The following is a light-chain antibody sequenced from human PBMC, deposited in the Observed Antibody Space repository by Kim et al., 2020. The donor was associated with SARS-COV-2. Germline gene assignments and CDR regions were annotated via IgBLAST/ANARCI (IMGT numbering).Light chain of an antibody. J-gene: IGKJ4*01. V-gene: IGKV1-16*02. Sequence: ASVGNRVTIACQTSQDVSNSLAWFQQKPGKAPRALIYAASSLQNGVPSKFSGSGSGTDFTLTISGLQPEDFATYYCQQYNTYPRTFGGGTKVDIK. CDR3: QQYNTYPRT. CDR2: AAS. CDR1: QDVSNS.